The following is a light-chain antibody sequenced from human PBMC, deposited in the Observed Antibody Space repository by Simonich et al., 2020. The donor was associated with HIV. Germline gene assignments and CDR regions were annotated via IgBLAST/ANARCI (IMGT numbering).Light chain of an antibody. CDR2: GAS. CDR3: QQYGSSPRT. CDR1: QIVTSSY. V-gene: IGKV3-20*01. Sequence: EIVLTQSPGTLSLSPGEIATLSCRAIQIVTSSYLALYQPKPGQAPRLLIYGASSRASGVPDRFSGSGSGTDFTLTISRLEPEDFAVYYCQQYGSSPRTFGQGTKVEIK. J-gene: IGKJ1*01.